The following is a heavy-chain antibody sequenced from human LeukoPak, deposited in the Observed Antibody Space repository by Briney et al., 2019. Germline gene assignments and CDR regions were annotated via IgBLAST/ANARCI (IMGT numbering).Heavy chain of an antibody. CDR1: DGTINSTAHY. J-gene: IGHJ6*02. V-gene: IGHV4-61*08. Sequence: PSEALSLTCTVSDGTINSTAHYWSWVRQPPGKGLERIGYIYYSGSTNYNPSLKSRVTISVDTSKNQFSLKLSSVTAADTAVYYCAREGGQLWYEYGMDVWGQGTTVTVSS. CDR2: IYYSGST. CDR3: AREGGQLWYEYGMDV. D-gene: IGHD5-18*01.